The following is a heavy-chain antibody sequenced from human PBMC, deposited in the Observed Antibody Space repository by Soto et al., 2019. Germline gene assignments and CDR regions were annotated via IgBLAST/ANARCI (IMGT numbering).Heavy chain of an antibody. CDR2: KGVCARGGKE. V-gene: IGHV3-33*01. J-gene: IGHJ4*01. D-gene: IGHD1-26*01. CDR3: GRDQYSGDRDY. Sequence: SLRLYCATSGFTFRNYGIHWVRRAPGEGVEWGAVKGVCARGGKEDYADSVKGRFALSRDDFKQTAYLEMKSLRADYTAVYYCGRDQYSGDRDY. CDR1: GFTFRNYG.